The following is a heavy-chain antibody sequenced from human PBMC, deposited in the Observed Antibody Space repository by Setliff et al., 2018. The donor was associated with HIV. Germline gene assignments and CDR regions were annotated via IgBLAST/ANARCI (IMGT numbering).Heavy chain of an antibody. CDR2: ISAGGGST. Sequence: GGSLRLSCAPSGFTFGSYAMSWIRRPPGKGLEWVSTISAGGGSTYYADSVRGRFTISRDNSKNTLYLQMNSLRAEDTAVYYCAKVGAWGQGTLVTVSS. V-gene: IGHV3-23*01. CDR1: GFTFGSYA. CDR3: AKVGA. J-gene: IGHJ4*02.